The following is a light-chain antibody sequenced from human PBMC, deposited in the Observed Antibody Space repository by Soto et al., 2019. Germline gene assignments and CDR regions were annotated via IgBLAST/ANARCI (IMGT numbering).Light chain of an antibody. CDR3: QQSYSTPMYT. Sequence: DIQMIKSPSSLSAYVGDRVTITCRASQSISSYLNWYQQKPGKAPKLLIYAASNLQSGVPSRFNGSGSGTDFTLTISSLQPEDFATYYCQQSYSTPMYTFGQGTKLEIK. CDR1: QSISSY. J-gene: IGKJ2*01. CDR2: AAS. V-gene: IGKV1-39*01.